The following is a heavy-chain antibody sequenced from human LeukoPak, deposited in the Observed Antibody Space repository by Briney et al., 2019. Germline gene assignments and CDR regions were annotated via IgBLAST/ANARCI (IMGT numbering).Heavy chain of an antibody. J-gene: IGHJ4*02. CDR3: ARGGPPVSSTSCWVY. D-gene: IGHD2-2*01. Sequence: GASVKVSCKASGGTFSSYAISWVRQAPGQGLEWMGGIIPIFGTANYAQKFQGRVTITTDESTSTAYMELSSLRSEDTAVYYCARGGPPVSSTSCWVYWGQGTLVTVSS. CDR1: GGTFSSYA. CDR2: IIPIFGTA. V-gene: IGHV1-69*05.